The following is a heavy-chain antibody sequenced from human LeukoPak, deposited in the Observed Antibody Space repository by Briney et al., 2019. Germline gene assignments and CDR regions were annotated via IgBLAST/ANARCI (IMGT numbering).Heavy chain of an antibody. CDR3: ARDYGDYPNWFDP. D-gene: IGHD4-17*01. Sequence: GASVKVSCKASGYTFTSYDINWVRQATGQRLEWRVWMNPNSGNTGYAQKFQGRVTMTRNTSITTAYMELSSLRSEDTAVYYCARDYGDYPNWFDPWGQGTLVTVSS. V-gene: IGHV1-8*01. J-gene: IGHJ5*02. CDR1: GYTFTSYD. CDR2: MNPNSGNT.